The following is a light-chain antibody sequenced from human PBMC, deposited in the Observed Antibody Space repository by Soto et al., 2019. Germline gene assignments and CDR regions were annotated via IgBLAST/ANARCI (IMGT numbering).Light chain of an antibody. CDR2: AAS. V-gene: IGKV1-39*01. J-gene: IGKJ1*01. Sequence: IQLTQSPSSLSASVGDRVTITCRASQGIRSALGWYQQKPGKVPKLLIYAASSLQSGVPSRFSGSGSGTDFTLTISSLQPEDFATYYCQQSYSIPPTFGQGTKVDI. CDR1: QGIRSA. CDR3: QQSYSIPPT.